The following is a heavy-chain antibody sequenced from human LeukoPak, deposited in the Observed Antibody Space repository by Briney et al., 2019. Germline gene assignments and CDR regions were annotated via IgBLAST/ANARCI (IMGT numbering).Heavy chain of an antibody. D-gene: IGHD3-22*01. CDR1: GGSFSGYY. Sequence: SETLSLTCAVYGGSFSGYYWSWIRQPPGKGLEWIGEINHSGSTNHNPSLKSRVTISVDTSKNQFSLKLSSVTAADTAVYYCARLSYYDSSGYYYWGQGTLVTVSS. V-gene: IGHV4-34*01. J-gene: IGHJ4*02. CDR2: INHSGST. CDR3: ARLSYYDSSGYYY.